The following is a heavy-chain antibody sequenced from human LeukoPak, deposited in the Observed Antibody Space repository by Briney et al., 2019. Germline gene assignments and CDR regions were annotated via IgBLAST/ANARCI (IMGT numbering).Heavy chain of an antibody. CDR2: ISGTGYTI. V-gene: IGHV3-11*01. D-gene: IGHD2-8*02. CDR3: ARPAPTGTNNGPEKY. CDR1: GFTFSDYY. J-gene: IGHJ4*02. Sequence: GGSLRLSCAASGFTFSDYYMTWIRQAPGKGLEWISFISGTGYTIYYTDSVRGRFTISRDNAKNSLYLQMNSLRAADTAVYYCARPAPTGTNNGPEKYWGQGTLVTVSS.